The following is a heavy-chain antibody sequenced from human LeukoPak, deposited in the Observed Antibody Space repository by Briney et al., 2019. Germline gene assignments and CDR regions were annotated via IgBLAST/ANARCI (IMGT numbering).Heavy chain of an antibody. V-gene: IGHV3-23*01. Sequence: GGSPRLSCAASGFTFSSYAMSWVRQAPGKGLEWVSAISGSGGSTYYADSVKGRFTISRDNSKNTLYLQMNSLRAEDTAVYYCAKVSNFGAYSSSLDYWGQGTLVTVSS. CDR3: AKVSNFGAYSSSLDY. J-gene: IGHJ4*02. D-gene: IGHD6-6*01. CDR2: ISGSGGST. CDR1: GFTFSSYA.